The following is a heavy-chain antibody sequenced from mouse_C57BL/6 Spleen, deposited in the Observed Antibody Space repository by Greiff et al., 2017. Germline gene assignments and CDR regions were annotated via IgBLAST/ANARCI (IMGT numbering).Heavy chain of an antibody. V-gene: IGHV14-3*01. CDR3: ARSGGITTVVATDYFDY. CDR2: IDPANGNT. CDR1: GFNIKNTY. D-gene: IGHD1-1*01. Sequence: DVKLVESVAELVRPGASVKLSCTASGFNIKNTYMHWVKQRPEQGLEWIGRIDPANGNTKYAPKFQGKATITADTSSNTAYLQLSSLTSEDTAIYYCARSGGITTVVATDYFDYWGQGTTLTVSS. J-gene: IGHJ2*01.